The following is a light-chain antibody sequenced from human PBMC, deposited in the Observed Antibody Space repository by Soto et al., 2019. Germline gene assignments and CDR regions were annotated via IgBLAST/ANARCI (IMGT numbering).Light chain of an antibody. V-gene: IGLV2-23*01. Sequence: QSALTQPASASGSPGQSITISCTGSSSAVGSYRLVCWYQCHPGKVPKLIIYEGNKRPSGVSNRFSGSEPGNTASLTISGLQAEDEDDYYCCSSAPSRNVVFGTGTKVTVL. CDR1: SSAVGSYRL. CDR3: CSSAPSRNVV. J-gene: IGLJ1*01. CDR2: EGN.